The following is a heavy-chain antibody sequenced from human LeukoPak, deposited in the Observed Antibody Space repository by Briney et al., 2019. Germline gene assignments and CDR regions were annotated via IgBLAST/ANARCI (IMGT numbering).Heavy chain of an antibody. D-gene: IGHD1-26*01. CDR3: TRARSASGSLDY. Sequence: AASLTLSCKASGYTFTSYGIDWVRQAPGQGLEWMAWISGYNGNTNYAQKPQGKVTVTTDTYTSTAYMELRSLRSDATAAYYCTRARSASGSLDYWGQGTLVTVSS. J-gene: IGHJ4*02. CDR1: GYTFTSYG. V-gene: IGHV1-18*01. CDR2: ISGYNGNT.